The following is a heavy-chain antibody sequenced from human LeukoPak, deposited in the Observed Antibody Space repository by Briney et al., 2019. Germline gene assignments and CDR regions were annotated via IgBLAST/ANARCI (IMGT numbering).Heavy chain of an antibody. CDR2: IRDKANSYAT. V-gene: IGHV3-73*01. D-gene: IGHD2-2*01. Sequence: GGSLRLSCAASGFTFSGSAIHWVRQASGKGLEWVGRIRDKANSYATAYIASVKGRFTISRDDSKNTAYLQMSSLKTEDTAVYYCPRWDCTTPGCYPFDYWGQGTLVTVSS. CDR3: PRWDCTTPGCYPFDY. J-gene: IGHJ4*02. CDR1: GFTFSGSA.